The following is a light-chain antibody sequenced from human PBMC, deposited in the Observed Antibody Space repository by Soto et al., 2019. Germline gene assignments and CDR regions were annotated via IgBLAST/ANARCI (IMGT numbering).Light chain of an antibody. CDR1: QSVTSSY. Sequence: EILLTQSPGTLSLSPGERASLSCRASQSVTSSYLAWYPQKPGQAPRLLIYVASNRATVIPDRFSGSGSGTDFTLTINRLEPEDFAVYYCQQYVSSPWTFGQGTKVEIK. CDR2: VAS. V-gene: IGKV3-20*01. J-gene: IGKJ1*01. CDR3: QQYVSSPWT.